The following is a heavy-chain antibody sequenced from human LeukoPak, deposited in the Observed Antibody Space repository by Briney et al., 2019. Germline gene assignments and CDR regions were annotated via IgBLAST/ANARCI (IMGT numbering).Heavy chain of an antibody. Sequence: SETLSLTCTDFGGSITTYSWRWIRQPAGRGLEWIGRFYSSGSTDYNPSLKSRVTMSVDTSKNQVSLKLSSVTAADTAIYYCARDFSSKNWFDTWGQGTLVTVSS. CDR2: FYSSGST. D-gene: IGHD2/OR15-2a*01. V-gene: IGHV4-4*07. CDR1: GGSITTYS. J-gene: IGHJ5*02. CDR3: ARDFSSKNWFDT.